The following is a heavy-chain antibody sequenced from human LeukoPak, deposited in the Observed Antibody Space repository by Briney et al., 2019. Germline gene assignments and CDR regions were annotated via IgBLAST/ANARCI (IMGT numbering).Heavy chain of an antibody. CDR1: GYTFTSYG. CDR3: ARERPDYYESSGYYRDNFDY. V-gene: IGHV1-18*01. CDR2: ISAYNGNT. J-gene: IGHJ4*02. Sequence: ASVKVSCKASGYTFTSYGISWVRQAPGQGLEWMGWISAYNGNTNYAQKLQGRVTMTTDTSTSTAYMELRSLRSDDTAVYYCARERPDYYESSGYYRDNFDYWGQGTLVTVSS. D-gene: IGHD3-22*01.